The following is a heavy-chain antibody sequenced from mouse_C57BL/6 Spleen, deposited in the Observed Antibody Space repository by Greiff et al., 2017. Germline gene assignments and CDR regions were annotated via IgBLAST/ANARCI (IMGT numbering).Heavy chain of an antibody. J-gene: IGHJ3*01. D-gene: IGHD2-4*01. Sequence: QVQLQQSGAELVRPGTSVKVSCKASGYAFTNYLIEWVKQRPGQGLEWIGVINPGSGGTNYNEKFKGKATLTADKSSSTAYMQLSSLTSEDSAVYFCAREALYDYDGAWFAYWGQGTLVTVSA. CDR1: GYAFTNYL. CDR3: AREALYDYDGAWFAY. V-gene: IGHV1-54*01. CDR2: INPGSGGT.